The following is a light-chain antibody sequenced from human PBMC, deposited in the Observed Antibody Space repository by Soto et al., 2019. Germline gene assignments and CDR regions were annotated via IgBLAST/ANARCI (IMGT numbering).Light chain of an antibody. CDR3: SSYTTSTSFIL. J-gene: IGLJ2*01. V-gene: IGLV3-21*02. Sequence: SYELTQPPSVSLAPGQTARITCGGNNIGSKSVHWYQQKPGQAPVLVVYDDSDRPSGIPERFSGSNSGNTATLTISRVEAGDEAYYYCSSYTTSTSFILFGGGTKLTVL. CDR1: NIGSKS. CDR2: DDS.